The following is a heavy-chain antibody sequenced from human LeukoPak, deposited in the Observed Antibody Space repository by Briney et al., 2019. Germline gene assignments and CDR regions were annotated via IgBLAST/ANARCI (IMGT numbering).Heavy chain of an antibody. D-gene: IGHD1-26*01. V-gene: IGHV3-30*04. CDR1: GFTFSSYA. Sequence: PGGSLRLSCAASGFTFSSYAMHWVRQAPGKGLEWVAVVSFDGSNQYYVDSVKGRFTISRDNSKNTLYLQMNSLRADDTAVYYCARNLETGSFYGSFLYWGQGTLVTVSS. J-gene: IGHJ4*02. CDR2: VSFDGSNQ. CDR3: ARNLETGSFYGSFLY.